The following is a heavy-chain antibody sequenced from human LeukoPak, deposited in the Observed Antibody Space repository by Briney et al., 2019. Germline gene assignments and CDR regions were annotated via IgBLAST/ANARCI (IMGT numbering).Heavy chain of an antibody. CDR2: INHSGST. CDR1: GGSFSGYY. Sequence: SETLSLTCAVYGGSFSGYYWSWIRQPPGKGLEWIGEINHSGSTNYNPSLKSRVTISVDTSKNQFSLKLSSVTAAGTAVYYCARKYGSAPNWFDPWGREPWSPSPQ. CDR3: ARKYGSAPNWFDP. J-gene: IGHJ5*02. V-gene: IGHV4-34*01. D-gene: IGHD3-10*01.